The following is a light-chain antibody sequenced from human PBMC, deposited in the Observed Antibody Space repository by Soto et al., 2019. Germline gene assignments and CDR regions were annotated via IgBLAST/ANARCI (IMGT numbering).Light chain of an antibody. Sequence: QSALTQPPSASGSPGQSVTISCTGTSSDVGGYNYVSWYQQHPGKVPKVIIYEVSQRPSGVPDRFSGSKSGNTASLTVSGLQAEDEADYYCSSYADTNTFSWVFGGGTKLTVL. CDR1: SSDVGGYNY. J-gene: IGLJ3*02. CDR3: SSYADTNTFSWV. V-gene: IGLV2-8*01. CDR2: EVS.